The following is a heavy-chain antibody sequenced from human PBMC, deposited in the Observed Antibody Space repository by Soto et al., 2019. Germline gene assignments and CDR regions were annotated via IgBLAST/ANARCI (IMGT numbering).Heavy chain of an antibody. D-gene: IGHD6-19*01. CDR3: AKSSGWYQLFDH. V-gene: IGHV3-9*01. J-gene: IGHJ4*02. CDR1: GFTFADYA. Sequence: EVQLVESGGGLVQPGGSLRLSCAASGFTFADYAMHWVRQVPGKGLEWVSGISWNRGSIGYADSVKGRFTISRDNAKNYLYLQMNSLRVEDTALYYCAKSSGWYQLFDHWGQGTLVTVAS. CDR2: ISWNRGSI.